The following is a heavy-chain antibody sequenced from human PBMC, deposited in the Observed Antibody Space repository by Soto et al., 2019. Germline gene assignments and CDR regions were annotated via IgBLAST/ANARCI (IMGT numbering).Heavy chain of an antibody. V-gene: IGHV1-69*05. CDR2: IIPVFATT. CDR1: GGTFSTYV. J-gene: IGHJ6*02. Sequence: QVQLVQSGAEVKKPGSSVKVSCKASGGTFSTYVISWVRQAPGQGVAWMGGIIPVFATTNYEQKFQDKVTXXXXXXXXXXXXXXXXXXXXXXXXXXXXXXXXXXXXXXXXXXXMDVWGQGTSVTVSS. CDR3: XXXXXXXXXXXXXXXXMDV.